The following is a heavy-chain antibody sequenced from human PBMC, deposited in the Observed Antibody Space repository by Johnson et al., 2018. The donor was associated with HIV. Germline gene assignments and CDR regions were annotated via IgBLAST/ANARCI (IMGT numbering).Heavy chain of an antibody. J-gene: IGHJ3*02. CDR2: ISYDGSNK. CDR3: ASGDVDAFDI. CDR1: GFTFSTYA. Sequence: QVQLVESGGGVVQPGRSLRLSCAASGFTFSTYAMHWVRQAPGKGLEWVAAISYDGSNKYYADSVKGRFTISRDNSKNTLYLQMNSLRPEDTAVYYCASGDVDAFDIWGPGTLVTVSS. V-gene: IGHV3-30*04.